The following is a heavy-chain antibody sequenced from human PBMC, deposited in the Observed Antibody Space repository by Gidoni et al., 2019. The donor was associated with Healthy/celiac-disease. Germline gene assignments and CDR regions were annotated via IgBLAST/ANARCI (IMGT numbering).Heavy chain of an antibody. V-gene: IGHV1-69*01. J-gene: IGHJ5*02. CDR2: IIPIFGTA. CDR1: GGTFSSYA. D-gene: IGHD3-10*02. CDR3: ARDLFGGHYQNWFDP. Sequence: QVQLVQSGAEVKQPGSSVKVSCQASGGTFSSYAISWVRQAPGQGLEWMGGIIPIFGTANYAQKCQGRVTITADESTSTAYMELSSLRSEDTAVYYCARDLFGGHYQNWFDPWGQGTLVTVSS.